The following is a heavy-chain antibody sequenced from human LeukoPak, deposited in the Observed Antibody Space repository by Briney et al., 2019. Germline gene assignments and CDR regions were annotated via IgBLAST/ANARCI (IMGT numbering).Heavy chain of an antibody. D-gene: IGHD3/OR15-3a*01. J-gene: IGHJ6*02. V-gene: IGHV3-30*18. CDR3: AKDLIRSWTDYYYYGMDV. CDR2: ISYDGSNK. CDR1: GFTFSSYG. Sequence: GGSLRLSCAASGFTFSSYGMHWVRQAPGKGLEWVAVISYDGSNKYYADSVKGRFTISRDNSKNTLYLQMNSLRAEDTAVYYCAKDLIRSWTDYYYYGMDVWGQGTTVTVSS.